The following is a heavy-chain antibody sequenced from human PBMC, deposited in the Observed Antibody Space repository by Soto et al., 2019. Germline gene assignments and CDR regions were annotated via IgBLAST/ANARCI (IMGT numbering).Heavy chain of an antibody. D-gene: IGHD1-26*01. Sequence: NPSETLSLTCTISGGSVSSTSYYWSWLRQPPGKGLEWIGYIYYSGISHYTPSLKSRVTILLDMSKNQFSLKLSYVTAADTAIYHCARIVGSHYEMDVWGQGTTVTVSS. V-gene: IGHV4-61*01. CDR1: GGSVSSTSYY. CDR2: IYYSGIS. J-gene: IGHJ6*02. CDR3: ARIVGSHYEMDV.